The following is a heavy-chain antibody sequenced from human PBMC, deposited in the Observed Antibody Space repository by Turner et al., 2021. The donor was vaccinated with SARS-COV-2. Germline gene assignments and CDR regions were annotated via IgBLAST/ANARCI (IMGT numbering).Heavy chain of an antibody. CDR1: GLTVSSNY. Sequence: EVQLVVSGGGLIQHGGSQRLSCAASGLTVSSNYMSWVRQAPGKGLELVSVIYSGGSTYYADSVKGRFTISRDNSKITLYLQMNSLRAEDTSVYYCARDLYYYGMDVWGQGTTVTVSS. CDR2: IYSGGST. J-gene: IGHJ6*02. V-gene: IGHV3-53*01. CDR3: ARDLYYYGMDV.